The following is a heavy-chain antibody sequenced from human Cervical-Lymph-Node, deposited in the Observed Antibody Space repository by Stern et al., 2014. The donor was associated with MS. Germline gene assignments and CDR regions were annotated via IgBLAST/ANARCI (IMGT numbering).Heavy chain of an antibody. CDR1: GDTFSSYA. D-gene: IGHD3-10*01. J-gene: IGHJ5*02. CDR3: ARISGSYYDH. Sequence: VQLVESGPEVKKPGSSVRVSCKASGDTFSSYALSWVRQAPGQGLEWMAGIIPFSDTTKYARTCQVRLTITADASTSTAYMDLSSLTSDDTAVYFCARISGSYYDHWGQGTLVIVSA. V-gene: IGHV1-69*01. CDR2: IIPFSDTT.